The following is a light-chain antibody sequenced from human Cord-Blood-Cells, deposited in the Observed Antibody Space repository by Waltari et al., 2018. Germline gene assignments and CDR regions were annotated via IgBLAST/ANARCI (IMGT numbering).Light chain of an antibody. J-gene: IGLJ3*02. CDR3: SSYTSSSTLEV. Sequence: QSALTQPASVSGSPGQSITISCTGTSSEVGGYKYVSWYQQHPGKAPKIMIYDVSKRPSVVSNRFSGSKSGITASLTISWLQAEDESDYYCSSYTSSSTLEVFGGGTKLTVL. CDR1: SSEVGGYKY. CDR2: DVS. V-gene: IGLV2-14*01.